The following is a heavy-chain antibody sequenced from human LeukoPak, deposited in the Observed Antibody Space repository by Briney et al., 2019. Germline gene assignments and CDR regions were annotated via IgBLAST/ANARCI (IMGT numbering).Heavy chain of an antibody. CDR3: ARGGYCTNGVCWDYYYYYMDV. J-gene: IGHJ6*03. CDR2: ISSSSSYI. CDR1: GFTFSSYS. V-gene: IGHV3-21*01. Sequence: GGSLRLSCAASGFTFSSYSMNWVRQAPGKGLEWVSSISSSSSYIYYADSVKGRFTISRDNAKNSLYLQMNSLRAEDTAVYYCARGGYCTNGVCWDYYYYYMDVWGKGTTVTVSS. D-gene: IGHD2-8*01.